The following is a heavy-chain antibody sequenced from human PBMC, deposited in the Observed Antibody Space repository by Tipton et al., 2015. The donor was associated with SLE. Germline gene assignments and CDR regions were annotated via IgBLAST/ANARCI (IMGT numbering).Heavy chain of an antibody. CDR3: ARLQWLVLNWYFDL. CDR2: INHSGIT. J-gene: IGHJ2*01. CDR1: GGSFSGYS. Sequence: TLSLTCAVYGGSFSGYSYNWIRQPPGKGLEWIGQINHSGITHFNPSLKSRVTISVDTSKNQFSLKLSSVTAADTAVYYCARLQWLVLNWYFDLWGRGTLVTVSS. V-gene: IGHV4-34*01. D-gene: IGHD6-19*01.